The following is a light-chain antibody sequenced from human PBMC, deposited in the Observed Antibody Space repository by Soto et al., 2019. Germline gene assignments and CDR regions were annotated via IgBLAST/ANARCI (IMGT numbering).Light chain of an antibody. V-gene: IGKV1-33*01. Sequence: DIQMTQSPSSLSASVGDRVTITCQASQNINNYLNWYQQKPGRDPKLLIYDASNLEAGVPSRFRGSGSGTDFTFTISRLQPEDIATYYFQQYENVPTFRQGTRLEIX. J-gene: IGKJ5*01. CDR1: QNINNY. CDR3: QQYENVPT. CDR2: DAS.